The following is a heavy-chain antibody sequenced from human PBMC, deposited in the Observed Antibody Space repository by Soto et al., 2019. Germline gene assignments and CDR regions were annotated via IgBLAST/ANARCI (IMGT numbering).Heavy chain of an antibody. V-gene: IGHV1-18*01. CDR3: ARDPGVSGYAYYYYYGMDV. Sequence: ASVKVSCKASGYTFTSYGISWVRQAPGQGLEWMGWISAYNGNTNYAQKLQGRVTMTTDTSTSTAYMELRSLRSDDTAVYYCARDPGVSGYAYYYYYGMDVWGQGTTVTVSS. D-gene: IGHD5-12*01. CDR1: GYTFTSYG. CDR2: ISAYNGNT. J-gene: IGHJ6*02.